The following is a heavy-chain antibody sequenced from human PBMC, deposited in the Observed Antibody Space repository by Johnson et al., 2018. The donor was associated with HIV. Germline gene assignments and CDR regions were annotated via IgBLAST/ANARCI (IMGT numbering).Heavy chain of an antibody. CDR2: IYSGGST. Sequence: VQLVESGGGVVQPGRSLRLSCAASGFTVSSNYMSWVRQAPGKGLEWVSVIYSGGSTYYADSVKGRFTISRDNSKNTLYLQMNSLRAEDTAVYYCARDLQGRDAFDIWGQGTMVTVSS. V-gene: IGHV3-66*01. CDR3: ARDLQGRDAFDI. CDR1: GFTVSSNY. J-gene: IGHJ3*02.